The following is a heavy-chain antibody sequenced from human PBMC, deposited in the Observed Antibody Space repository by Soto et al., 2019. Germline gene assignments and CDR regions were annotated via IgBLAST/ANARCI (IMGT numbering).Heavy chain of an antibody. CDR1: GFTFSSFG. CDR3: ARGDGYDSTSLDY. J-gene: IGHJ4*02. D-gene: IGHD3-22*01. Sequence: PGGSLRLSCAASGFTFSSFGMHWVRQAPGKGLEWVAVISYDGKNQYYPDSVKGRFTISRDNSKNTMYLQMNSPRAEDTAVYYCARGDGYDSTSLDYWGQGTLVTVSS. CDR2: ISYDGKNQ. V-gene: IGHV3-30*03.